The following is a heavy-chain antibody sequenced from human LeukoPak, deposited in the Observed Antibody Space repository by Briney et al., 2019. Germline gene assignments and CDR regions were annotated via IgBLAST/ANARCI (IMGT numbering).Heavy chain of an antibody. CDR3: ARLGREGYSYAYFDY. J-gene: IGHJ4*02. D-gene: IGHD5-18*01. Sequence: PGGSLRLFCAASGFTFISYAMSWVRQAPGKGLEWVSTVNTGGGSTYYADSVKARFTISRDNSKNTMYLQMNSLRAEDTAIYYCARLGREGYSYAYFDYWGQGTLVTVSS. CDR2: VNTGGGST. CDR1: GFTFISYA. V-gene: IGHV3-23*01.